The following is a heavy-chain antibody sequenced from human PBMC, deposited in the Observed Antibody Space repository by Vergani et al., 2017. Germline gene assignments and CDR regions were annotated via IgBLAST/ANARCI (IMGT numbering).Heavy chain of an antibody. V-gene: IGHV4-34*01. CDR1: GGSFSGYY. J-gene: IGHJ5*02. Sequence: QVQLQQWGAGLLKPSETLSLTCAVYGGSFSGYYWSWIRQPPGKGLEWIGEINHSGSTNYNPSLKSRVTISVDTSKNQFSLKLSSVTAADTAVYYCARGHGARDCSSTSCYSEWFDPWGQGTLVTVSS. CDR2: INHSGST. CDR3: ARGHGARDCSSTSCYSEWFDP. D-gene: IGHD2-2*01.